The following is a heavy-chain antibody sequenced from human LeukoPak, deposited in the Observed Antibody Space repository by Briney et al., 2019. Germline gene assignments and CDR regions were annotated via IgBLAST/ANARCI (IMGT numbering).Heavy chain of an antibody. V-gene: IGHV3-23*01. CDR3: AKGQELDDGVFDA. J-gene: IGHJ4*02. CDR2: IRGTGDST. CDR1: GFTFTSIA. D-gene: IGHD1-1*01. Sequence: GGSLTLSCAASGFTFTSIAMTWVRQAPGKGLEWVSTIRGTGDSTHYADSVKGLLIISGEKSKNMLYLQMHGLRAEETAIYYCAKGQELDDGVFDAWGQGTLVTVSS.